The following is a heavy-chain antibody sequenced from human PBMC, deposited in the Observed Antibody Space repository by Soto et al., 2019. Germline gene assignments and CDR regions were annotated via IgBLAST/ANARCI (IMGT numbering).Heavy chain of an antibody. Sequence: GGSLRLSCVASGLRFNDFTMNWVRQTPGKGLEWVSSITSTSSYAYYADSVKGRFSISRDNSKNSLYLHMSSLRAEDTAVYSCVRDPCEYTSSSYYNYYGLEVWGQGITVTVSS. CDR3: VRDPCEYTSSSYYNYYGLEV. V-gene: IGHV3-21*01. J-gene: IGHJ6*02. CDR1: GLRFNDFT. CDR2: ITSTSSYA. D-gene: IGHD6-6*01.